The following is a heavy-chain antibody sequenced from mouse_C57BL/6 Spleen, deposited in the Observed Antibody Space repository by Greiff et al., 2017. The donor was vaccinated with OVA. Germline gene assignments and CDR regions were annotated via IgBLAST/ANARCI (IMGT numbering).Heavy chain of an antibody. CDR3: ARSYYGSPYYAMDY. J-gene: IGHJ4*01. CDR1: GYTFTSYW. CDR2: IYPGSGST. Sequence: VQLQQPGAELVKPGASVKMSCKASGYTFTSYWITWVKQRPGQGLEWIGDIYPGSGSTNYNEKFKSKATLTVDTSSSTAYMQLSSLTSEDSAVYYCARSYYGSPYYAMDYWGQGTSVTVSS. V-gene: IGHV1-55*01. D-gene: IGHD1-1*01.